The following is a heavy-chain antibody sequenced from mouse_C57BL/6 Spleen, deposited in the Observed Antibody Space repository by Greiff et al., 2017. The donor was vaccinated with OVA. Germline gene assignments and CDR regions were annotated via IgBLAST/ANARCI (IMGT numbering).Heavy chain of an antibody. Sequence: VQLQQSGAELMKPGASVKLSCKATGYTFTGYWIEWVKQRPGHGLEWIGEILPGSGSTNYNEKFKGKATFTAATSSNTAYMQLSSLTTDDSAIYYCARVDFSYYYGSSYVGQFAYWGQGTLVTVSA. CDR2: ILPGSGST. CDR1: GYTFTGYW. D-gene: IGHD1-1*01. V-gene: IGHV1-9*01. J-gene: IGHJ3*01. CDR3: ARVDFSYYYGSSYVGQFAY.